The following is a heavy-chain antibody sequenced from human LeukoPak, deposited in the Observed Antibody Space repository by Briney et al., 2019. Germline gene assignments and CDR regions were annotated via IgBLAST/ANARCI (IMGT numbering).Heavy chain of an antibody. V-gene: IGHV3-21*01. D-gene: IGHD2-15*01. J-gene: IGHJ4*02. CDR3: ARVRSGDIGMYDY. CDR2: ISRSSSYI. Sequence: KPGGSLRLSCAASGFIFSSYSMNWVRQAPGQGLEWVSSISRSSSYIYYADSVKGRFTISRDNAKNSLYLQMNSLRAEDTAVYYCARVRSGDIGMYDYWGQGTLVTVSS. CDR1: GFIFSSYS.